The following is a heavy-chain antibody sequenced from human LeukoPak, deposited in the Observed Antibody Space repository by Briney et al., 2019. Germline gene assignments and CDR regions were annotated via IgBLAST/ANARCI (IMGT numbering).Heavy chain of an antibody. Sequence: SGPALVKPTQTLTLTCTFSGFSLTTTGMRVMWIRQPPGKALEWLARIDWDDDKFYSASLKTRLTISKDTYKNQVVLTMTNMDPVDTATYYCARGSGYSRFDYWGQGTLVTVFS. D-gene: IGHD3-22*01. CDR1: GFSLTTTGMR. V-gene: IGHV2-70D*14. J-gene: IGHJ4*02. CDR3: ARGSGYSRFDY. CDR2: IDWDDDK.